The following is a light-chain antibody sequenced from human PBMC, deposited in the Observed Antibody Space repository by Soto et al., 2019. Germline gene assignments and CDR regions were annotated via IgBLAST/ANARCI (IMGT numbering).Light chain of an antibody. CDR1: QNVNNR. Sequence: EIVMTQSPAKLSVSPGERATVSCRASQNVNNRLAWYQQKAGQPPRLLIYGASTRATGIPARFSGSGSGTELTLTISSLQSEDFAVYYCQHFNSWPLLFGQGTKVEIK. CDR2: GAS. V-gene: IGKV3-15*01. CDR3: QHFNSWPLL. J-gene: IGKJ1*01.